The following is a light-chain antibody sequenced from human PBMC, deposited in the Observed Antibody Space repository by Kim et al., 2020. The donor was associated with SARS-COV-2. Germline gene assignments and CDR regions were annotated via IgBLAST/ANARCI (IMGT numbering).Light chain of an antibody. J-gene: IGLJ1*01. CDR2: DVT. V-gene: IGLV2-23*02. CDR3: CSYAGSPYV. Sequence: QSALTQPASVSGSPGQSITISCTGTSSDVGTYNLVSWYQHHPGKAPKFMIYDVTKRPSGVSNRFSGSKSGNTASLTISGLQAEDEADYYCCSYAGSPYVFGTGTKV. CDR1: SSDVGTYNL.